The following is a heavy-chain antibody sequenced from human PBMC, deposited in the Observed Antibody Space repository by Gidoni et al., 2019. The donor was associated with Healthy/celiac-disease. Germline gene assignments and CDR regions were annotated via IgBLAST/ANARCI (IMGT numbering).Heavy chain of an antibody. J-gene: IGHJ3*02. CDR1: GFTFSSDA. V-gene: IGHV3-30-3*01. Sequence: QVQLVESGGGMVQPGRSRRLSCAAPGFTFSSDARHWVRQAPGKGLGCVPVISYDGSNKYYAPSVKGPFTISLDNSKNTLYLQMNSLGAEATAVYYCASAGDWLSCSGAFDIWGQGTMVTVSS. CDR3: ASAGDWLSCSGAFDI. CDR2: ISYDGSNK. D-gene: IGHD3-3*01.